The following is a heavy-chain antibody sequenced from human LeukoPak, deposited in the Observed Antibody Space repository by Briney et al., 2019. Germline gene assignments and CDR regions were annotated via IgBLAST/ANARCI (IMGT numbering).Heavy chain of an antibody. Sequence: SETLSLTCTVSGGSISSSSYYWGWLRQPPGKGLEWIGSIYYSGSTYYNPSLKSRVTISVDTSKNQFSLKLSSVTAADTAVYYCARLSYSSGWYYFDYWGQGTLVTVSS. CDR3: ARLSYSSGWYYFDY. V-gene: IGHV4-39*01. CDR1: GGSISSSSYY. CDR2: IYYSGST. D-gene: IGHD6-19*01. J-gene: IGHJ4*02.